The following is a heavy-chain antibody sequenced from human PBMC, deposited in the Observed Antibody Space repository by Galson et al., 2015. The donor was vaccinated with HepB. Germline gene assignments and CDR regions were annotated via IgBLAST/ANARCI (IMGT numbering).Heavy chain of an antibody. CDR3: AKDQEQWLVRVCFH. D-gene: IGHD6-19*01. J-gene: IGHJ4*02. Sequence: SLRLSCADSGFTFSNYAMSWVRQAPGKGLEWVSAISGSGGSTYYADFVKGRFTISRDNSKNTLYLQMNSLRAEDTAMYYCAKDQEQWLVRVCFHWGQGTLVTVSS. CDR2: ISGSGGST. V-gene: IGHV3-23*01. CDR1: GFTFSNYA.